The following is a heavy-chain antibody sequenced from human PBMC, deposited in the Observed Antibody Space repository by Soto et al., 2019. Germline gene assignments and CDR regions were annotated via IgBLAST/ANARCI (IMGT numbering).Heavy chain of an antibody. CDR2: ISAYNGNT. CDR3: AREAPDLWSGYYEDWFDP. V-gene: IGHV1-18*01. CDR1: GYTFTSYG. J-gene: IGHJ5*02. Sequence: ASVKVSCKASGYTFTSYGISWVRQAPGQGLEWMGWISAYNGNTNYAQKLQGRVTMTTDTSTSTAYMELRSLRSDDTAVYYCAREAPDLWSGYYEDWFDPWGQVTLVTVSS. D-gene: IGHD3-3*01.